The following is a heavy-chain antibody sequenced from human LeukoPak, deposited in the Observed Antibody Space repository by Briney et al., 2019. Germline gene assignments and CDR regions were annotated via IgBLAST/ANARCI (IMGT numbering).Heavy chain of an antibody. Sequence: PGGSLRLSCAASGFTFSSYEMNWVRQAPGKGLEWVSYISSSGSTIYYADSVKGRFTISRDNAKNSLYLQMNSLRAEDTAVYYCARNWDDILTGSIDFDYWGQGTLVTVSS. J-gene: IGHJ4*02. CDR1: GFTFSSYE. D-gene: IGHD3-9*01. CDR2: ISSSGSTI. CDR3: ARNWDDILTGSIDFDY. V-gene: IGHV3-48*03.